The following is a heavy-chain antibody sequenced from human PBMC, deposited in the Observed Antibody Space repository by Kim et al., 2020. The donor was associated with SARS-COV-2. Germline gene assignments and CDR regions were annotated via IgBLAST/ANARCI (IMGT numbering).Heavy chain of an antibody. CDR2: IIPIFGTA. CDR1: GGTFSSYA. Sequence: SVKVSCKASGGTFSSYAISWVRQAPGQGLEWMGGIIPIFGTANYAQKFQGRVTITADESTSTAYMELSSLRSEDTAVYYCARAGSGYSSGWYRNWYFDLWGRGTLVTVSS. V-gene: IGHV1-69*13. CDR3: ARAGSGYSSGWYRNWYFDL. J-gene: IGHJ2*01. D-gene: IGHD6-19*01.